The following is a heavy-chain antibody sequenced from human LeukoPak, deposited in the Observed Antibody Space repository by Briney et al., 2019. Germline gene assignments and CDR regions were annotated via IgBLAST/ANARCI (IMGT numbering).Heavy chain of an antibody. V-gene: IGHV3-21*01. CDR1: GFTFGSHT. CDR3: ASVGGEVGTTARGY. J-gene: IGHJ4*02. Sequence: GGSLRLSCAASGFTFGSHTMNWVRQAPGKGLEWVSSITSSSSYIFYADSVKGRFTISRGNAKNSLFLQMNSLRVEDTAVYYCASVGGEVGTTARGYWGQGALVTVSS. D-gene: IGHD1-26*01. CDR2: ITSSSSYI.